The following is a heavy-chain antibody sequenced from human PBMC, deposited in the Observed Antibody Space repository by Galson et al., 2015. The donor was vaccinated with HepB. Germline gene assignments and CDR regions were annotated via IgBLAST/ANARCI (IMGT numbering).Heavy chain of an antibody. Sequence: SVKVSCKASGGTFSSYAISWVRQAPGQGLEWMGRIIPILGIANYAQKFQGRVTITADKSTSTAYMELSSLRSEDTAVYYCARAYDFWSGTHDYWGQGTLVTVSS. CDR2: IIPILGIA. V-gene: IGHV1-69*04. CDR3: ARAYDFWSGTHDY. CDR1: GGTFSSYA. J-gene: IGHJ4*02. D-gene: IGHD3-3*01.